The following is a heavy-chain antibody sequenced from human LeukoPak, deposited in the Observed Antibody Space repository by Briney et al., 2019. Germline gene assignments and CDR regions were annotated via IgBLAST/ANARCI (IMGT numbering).Heavy chain of an antibody. CDR1: GFTFNVYG. J-gene: IGHJ3*02. CDR3: HSAFDI. Sequence: PGRSLRLSCAGSGFTFNVYGMHWVRQAPGKGLEWVAVISYDGSNKYYADSVKGRFTISRDNSKNTLYLQMNSLRAEDTAVYYCHSAFDIWGQGTMVTVSS. CDR2: ISYDGSNK. V-gene: IGHV3-30*03.